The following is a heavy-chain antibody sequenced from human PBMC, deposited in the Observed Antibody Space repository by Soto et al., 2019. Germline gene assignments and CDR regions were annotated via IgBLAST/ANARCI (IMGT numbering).Heavy chain of an antibody. D-gene: IGHD4-17*01. Sequence: SETLSLTCTVSGGSISSYYWSWIRQPPGKGLEWIGYIYYSGSTNYNPSLKSRVTISVDTSKNQFSLKLSSVTAADTAVYYCARVSPPLRPEYFDYWGQGTLVTVSS. CDR3: ARVSPPLRPEYFDY. V-gene: IGHV4-59*08. J-gene: IGHJ4*02. CDR1: GGSISSYY. CDR2: IYYSGST.